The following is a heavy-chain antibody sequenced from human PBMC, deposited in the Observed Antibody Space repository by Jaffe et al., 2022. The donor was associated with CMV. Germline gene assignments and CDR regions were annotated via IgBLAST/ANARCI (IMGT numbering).Heavy chain of an antibody. CDR1: GGSISSSSYY. CDR3: ARHRKVVVMVCCLNWFDP. CDR2: IYYSGST. V-gene: IGHV4-39*01. D-gene: IGHD3-22*01. Sequence: QLQLQESGPGLVKPSETLSLTCTVSGGSISSSSYYWGWIRQPPGKGLEWIGSIYYSGSTYYNPSLKSRVTISVDTSKNQFSLKLSSVTAADTAVYYCARHRKVVVMVCCLNWFDPWGQGTLVTVSS. J-gene: IGHJ5*02.